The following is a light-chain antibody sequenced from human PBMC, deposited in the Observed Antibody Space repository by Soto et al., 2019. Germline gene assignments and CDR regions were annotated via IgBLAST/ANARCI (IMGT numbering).Light chain of an antibody. CDR3: QLYGRSPMYT. V-gene: IGKV3-20*01. CDR2: AAA. Sequence: EIVLTQSPGTLSLSPGERATLSCRASQGVNSNSLAWYQQKTGQAPRLLMYAAANRATGIPDRFSGSGSGADFTLTISRLEPEDFAVYYCQLYGRSPMYTFGQGTRLEIK. J-gene: IGKJ2*01. CDR1: QGVNSNS.